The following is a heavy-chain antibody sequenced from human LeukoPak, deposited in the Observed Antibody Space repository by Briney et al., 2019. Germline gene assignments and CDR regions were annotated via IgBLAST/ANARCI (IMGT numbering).Heavy chain of an antibody. J-gene: IGHJ4*02. Sequence: GGPLRLSCAASGFTFSSYAMSWVRQAPGKGLEWVSAISGSGGSTYYADSVKGRFTISRDNSKNTLYLQMNSLRAEDTAVYYCARGKGGSYYFDYWGQGTLVTVSS. CDR2: ISGSGGST. CDR3: ARGKGGSYYFDY. CDR1: GFTFSSYA. D-gene: IGHD1-26*01. V-gene: IGHV3-23*01.